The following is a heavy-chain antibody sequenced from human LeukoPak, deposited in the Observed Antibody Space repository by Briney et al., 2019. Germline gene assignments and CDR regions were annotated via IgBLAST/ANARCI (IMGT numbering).Heavy chain of an antibody. CDR1: GFTFSSYW. J-gene: IGHJ5*02. CDR3: ARGRRVPAAMGNWFDP. V-gene: IGHV3-7*01. CDR2: IKQDGSEK. Sequence: GGSLRLSCAASGFTFSSYWMSWVRQAPGKGLEWVANIKQDGSEKYLVDSVKGRFTISRDNAKNSLYLQMNSLRGEGTAVYYCARGRRVPAAMGNWFDPWGQGTLVTVSS. D-gene: IGHD2-2*01.